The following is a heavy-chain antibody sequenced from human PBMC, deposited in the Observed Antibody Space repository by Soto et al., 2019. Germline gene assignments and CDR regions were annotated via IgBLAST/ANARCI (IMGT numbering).Heavy chain of an antibody. CDR1: GFTFSTSW. Sequence: QPGGSLRLSCAASGFTFSTSWMTWVRQAPGKGLEWVANIKQDGSAQYYVDSLKGRFSVSRDNAKNSLYLQMVSLRADDTAIYFCVRGAFKSGWYLDYFDYWGQGALVTVSS. D-gene: IGHD6-19*01. V-gene: IGHV3-7*01. J-gene: IGHJ4*02. CDR2: IKQDGSAQ. CDR3: VRGAFKSGWYLDYFDY.